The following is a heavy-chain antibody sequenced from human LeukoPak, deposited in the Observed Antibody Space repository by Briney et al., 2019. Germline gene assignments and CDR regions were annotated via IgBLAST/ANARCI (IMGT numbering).Heavy chain of an antibody. CDR2: IYYSGTT. CDR1: GGSIISSSYN. J-gene: IGHJ5*02. V-gene: IGHV4-39*01. Sequence: PSETLSLTCTVSGGSIISSSYNWGWIRQPPGKGLEWIGTIYYSGTTYYNPSLQSRVTISVDTSRNELSLKVNSVTAADTAVYYCARLPTGFPNWFDPWGQGTRVTVSS. D-gene: IGHD2-8*02. CDR3: ARLPTGFPNWFDP.